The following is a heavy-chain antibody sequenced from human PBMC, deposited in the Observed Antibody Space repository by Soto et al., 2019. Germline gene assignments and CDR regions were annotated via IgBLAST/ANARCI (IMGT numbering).Heavy chain of an antibody. CDR1: GFTFTSSA. CDR3: AAESSSGAPYYYYGMDV. J-gene: IGHJ6*02. D-gene: IGHD3-10*01. Sequence: QMQLVQSGPEVKKPGTSVKVSCKASGFTFTSSAVQWVRQARGQRLEWIGWIVVGSGNTNYAQKFQERVTITRDMSTSTAYMELSSLRSDDTAVYYCAAESSSGAPYYYYGMDVWGQGTTVTVSS. CDR2: IVVGSGNT. V-gene: IGHV1-58*01.